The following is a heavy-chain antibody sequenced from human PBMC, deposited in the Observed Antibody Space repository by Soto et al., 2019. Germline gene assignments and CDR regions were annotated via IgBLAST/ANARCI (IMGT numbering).Heavy chain of an antibody. V-gene: IGHV4-59*01. CDR2: LYYGRSA. CDR3: ALRSMAVVPEY. D-gene: IGHD3-22*01. J-gene: IGHJ4*02. CDR1: GDSISSYY. Sequence: QVQLQESGPGLVKPSETLSLTCAVSGDSISSYYCMWIRQPPGKGLESIGYLYYGRSANYNPSLKSRVSSSVDTSTYQCSLTLSSMTAADTAVYYCALRSMAVVPEYWGQGTLVTVSS.